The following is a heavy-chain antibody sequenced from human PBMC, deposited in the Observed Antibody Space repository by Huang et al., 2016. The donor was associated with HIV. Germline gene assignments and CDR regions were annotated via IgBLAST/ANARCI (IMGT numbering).Heavy chain of an antibody. CDR1: GGSIKSRNYY. D-gene: IGHD3-22*01. CDR3: ARRQGSGYYFYFDY. Sequence: QLQLQESGPGLVKPSDTLSLNCTISGGSIKSRNYYWGWVRQAPGKGLEWIGDIYYSGSPYYNPSLRMRVSLSVDTSKNQVTLKVNAGIAADTAVYYCARRQGSGYYFYFDYWGRGSPVTVSA. V-gene: IGHV4-39*01. J-gene: IGHJ4*02. CDR2: IYYSGSP.